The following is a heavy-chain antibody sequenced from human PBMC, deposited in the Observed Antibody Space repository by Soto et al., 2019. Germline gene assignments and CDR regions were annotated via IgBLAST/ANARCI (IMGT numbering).Heavy chain of an antibody. CDR3: AKGYCSGGSCPADY. Sequence: DVQLVESGGVLVQPGRSLRLSCAASGFPFDDYAMNWFRQAPGKGLEGVSGCSWNSVSIGYAASVKGRFTISRDTAKNSLYLKMNSLRAEDTASYYCAKGYCSGGSCPADYWGQVTLVAGSS. CDR1: GFPFDDYA. J-gene: IGHJ4*02. D-gene: IGHD2-15*01. CDR2: CSWNSVSI. V-gene: IGHV3-9*01.